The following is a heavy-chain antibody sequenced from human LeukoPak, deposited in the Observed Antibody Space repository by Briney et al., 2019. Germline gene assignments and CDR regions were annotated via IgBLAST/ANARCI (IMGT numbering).Heavy chain of an antibody. CDR2: IYPGDSDT. D-gene: IGHD6-6*01. CDR3: ARLSLEFDY. V-gene: IGHV5-51*01. J-gene: IGHJ4*02. Sequence: GASLQISCESSGYNFTSYWIGWGRQVTGKGLEWMGIIYPGDSDTRSSPSFEGQVTISADNSISTAYLQWSILKASDTAMYYCARLSLEFDYWGQGTLVTVSS. CDR1: GYNFTSYW.